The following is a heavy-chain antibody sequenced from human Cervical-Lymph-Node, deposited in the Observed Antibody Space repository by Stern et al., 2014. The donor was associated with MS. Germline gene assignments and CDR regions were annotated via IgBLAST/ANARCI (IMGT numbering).Heavy chain of an antibody. V-gene: IGHV1-69*06. CDR2: IIPMFGTT. D-gene: IGHD2-15*01. CDR1: GGDLSRNA. J-gene: IGHJ6*02. Sequence: DQLVESGPEMKKLGSSVKVSCKASGGDLSRNAINWVRQAPGQGLEWVGSIIPMFGTTTYAKKLQGRVTVTADKSTNTASMELSSLRSEDTAVYYCARSYSSRDGMDVWGQGTTVTVFS. CDR3: ARSYSSRDGMDV.